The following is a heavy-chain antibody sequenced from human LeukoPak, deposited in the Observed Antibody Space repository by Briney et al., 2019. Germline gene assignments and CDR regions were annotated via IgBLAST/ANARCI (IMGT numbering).Heavy chain of an antibody. Sequence: SETLSLTCTVSGGSISSGGYYWSWIRQHPGKGLEWIGYIYYSGSTYYNPSLKSRATISVDTSKNQFSRKLSSVTAADTAVYYCARVGGYCSSTSCYFFDYWGQGTLVTVSS. CDR1: GGSISSGGYY. CDR2: IYYSGST. V-gene: IGHV4-31*03. J-gene: IGHJ4*02. CDR3: ARVGGYCSSTSCYFFDY. D-gene: IGHD2-2*01.